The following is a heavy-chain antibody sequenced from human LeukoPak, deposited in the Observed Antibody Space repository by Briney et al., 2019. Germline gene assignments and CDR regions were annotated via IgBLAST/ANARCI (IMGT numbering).Heavy chain of an antibody. D-gene: IGHD6-13*01. CDR1: GFTFTNSA. V-gene: IGHV3-23*01. Sequence: PGGSQRLSCAASGFTFTNSAMSWVRQAPGKGLEWVSSISGSGANTYYADSVKGRFTISRDTSKNTLYLQMNSLRAEDRAVYYCAKGAAGPNLFDPWGQGTLVTVSS. J-gene: IGHJ5*02. CDR3: AKGAAGPNLFDP. CDR2: ISGSGANT.